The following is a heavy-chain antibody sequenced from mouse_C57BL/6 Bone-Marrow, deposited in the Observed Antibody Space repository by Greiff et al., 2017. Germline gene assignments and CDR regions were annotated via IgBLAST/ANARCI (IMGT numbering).Heavy chain of an antibody. Sequence: EVKLQESGGDLVKPGGSLKLSCAASGFTFSSYGMSWVRQTPDKRLEWVATISSGGSYTYYPDSVKGRFTISRDNAKNTLYLQMSSLKSEDTAMYDCARQGNYGSSQFAYWGQGTLVTVSA. J-gene: IGHJ3*01. D-gene: IGHD1-1*01. V-gene: IGHV5-6*01. CDR3: ARQGNYGSSQFAY. CDR2: ISSGGSYT. CDR1: GFTFSSYG.